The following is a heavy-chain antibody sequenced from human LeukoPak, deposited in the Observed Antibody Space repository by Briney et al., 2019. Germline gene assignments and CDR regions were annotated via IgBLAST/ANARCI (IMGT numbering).Heavy chain of an antibody. J-gene: IGHJ4*02. Sequence: PGGSLRLSCAASGFTFSSYSMNWVRQAPGKGLEWVSSISSSSSYIYYADSVKGRFTISRDNAKNSLYLQMNSLRAEDTAVYCCARAPRPGYSSGWLMDYWGQGTLVTVSS. V-gene: IGHV3-21*01. CDR2: ISSSSSYI. D-gene: IGHD6-19*01. CDR1: GFTFSSYS. CDR3: ARAPRPGYSSGWLMDY.